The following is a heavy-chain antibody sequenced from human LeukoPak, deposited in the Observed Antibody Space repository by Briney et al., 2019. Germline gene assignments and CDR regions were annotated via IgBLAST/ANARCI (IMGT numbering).Heavy chain of an antibody. J-gene: IGHJ2*01. D-gene: IGHD3-22*01. V-gene: IGHV3-23*01. CDR2: IIPSGHTT. CDR1: GFTFSSHG. CDR3: ANSRRSGYWYFDL. Sequence: PGGSLRLSCVASGFTFSSHGMNWVRQAPGKGLEWVSGIIPSGHTTYYADSVKGRFTISRDNSKNTLNLQMNSLRAEDTAVYYCANSRRSGYWYFDLWGRGTLVTVSS.